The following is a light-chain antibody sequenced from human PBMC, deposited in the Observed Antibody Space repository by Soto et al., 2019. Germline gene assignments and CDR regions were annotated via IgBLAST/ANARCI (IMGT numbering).Light chain of an antibody. CDR1: SSNIRNNY. CDR3: GTWDSSLSAYV. Sequence: QSVLTQPPSVSAAPRQQVTISCSGSSSNIRNNYVSWYQQLPGTAPKLLIYDNNKRPSGIPDRFSGSKSGTSATLGITGLPTGDEADYYCGTWDSSLSAYVFGNGTKVTVL. J-gene: IGLJ1*01. V-gene: IGLV1-51*01. CDR2: DNN.